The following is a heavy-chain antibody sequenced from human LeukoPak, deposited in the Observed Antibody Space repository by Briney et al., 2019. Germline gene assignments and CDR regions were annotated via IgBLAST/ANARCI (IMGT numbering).Heavy chain of an antibody. CDR1: GSSISTYY. D-gene: IGHD1-26*01. Sequence: SETLSLTCTVSGSSISTYYWSWIRQPAGKGLEWIGRIYTSGSTNYNPSLKSRVTMPVDTSKNQFSLKLSSVTAADTAVFYCAREGGEPLRRGMDVWGQGTTVTVSS. CDR3: AREGGEPLRRGMDV. J-gene: IGHJ6*02. V-gene: IGHV4-4*07. CDR2: IYTSGST.